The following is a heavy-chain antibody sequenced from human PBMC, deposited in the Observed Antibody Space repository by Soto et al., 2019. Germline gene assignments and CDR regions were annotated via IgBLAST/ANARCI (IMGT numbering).Heavy chain of an antibody. V-gene: IGHV4-4*07. CDR1: GGTISGYY. CDR3: ARLLYDSRGYYYFDY. Sequence: SETLSLTCTVTGGTISGYYWTWIRQSAGGGLEWIGRIYSSGSTYDNPSLKSRITLSVDRSKSQFSLKLTSVTAADTAVYYCARLLYDSRGYYYFDYWGQGTLVTVSS. D-gene: IGHD3-22*01. CDR2: IYSSGST. J-gene: IGHJ4*02.